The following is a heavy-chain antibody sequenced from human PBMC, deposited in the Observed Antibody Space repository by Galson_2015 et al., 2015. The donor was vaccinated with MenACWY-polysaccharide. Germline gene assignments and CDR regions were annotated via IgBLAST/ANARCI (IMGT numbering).Heavy chain of an antibody. Sequence: SVKVSCKASGYTFTSYDINWVRQATGQGLEWMGWMNPNSANTGYAQKFEGRVTMTRNTSISTAYMELSSLTSEDTAVYYCARAARDTAVASASAVVRDHWGQGLLVTVSS. V-gene: IGHV1-8*01. CDR2: MNPNSANT. D-gene: IGHD6-19*01. CDR1: GYTFTSYD. J-gene: IGHJ4*02. CDR3: ARAARDTAVASASAVVRDH.